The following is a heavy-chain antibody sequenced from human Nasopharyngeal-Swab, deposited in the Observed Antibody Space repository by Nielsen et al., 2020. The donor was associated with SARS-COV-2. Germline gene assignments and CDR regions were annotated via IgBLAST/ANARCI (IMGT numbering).Heavy chain of an antibody. Sequence: ASVKVSCKVSGYTLTELSMHWVRQAPGKGLEWMGGFDPEDGETIYAQKFQGRVTMTEDTSTDTAYMELSSLRSEDTAVYYCATAPPIRYGEETGWFDPWGRGTLVTVSS. D-gene: IGHD4-17*01. CDR2: FDPEDGET. CDR1: GYTLTELS. J-gene: IGHJ5*02. CDR3: ATAPPIRYGEETGWFDP. V-gene: IGHV1-24*01.